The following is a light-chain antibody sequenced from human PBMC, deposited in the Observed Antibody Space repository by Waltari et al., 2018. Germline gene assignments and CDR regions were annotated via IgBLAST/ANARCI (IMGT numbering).Light chain of an antibody. J-gene: IGKJ4*01. CDR3: QQANSFPLT. CDR2: AAS. CDR1: QGLSSW. Sequence: DIQMTQSPSSESASAGDRVTITCRASQGLSSWLAWYQQKPGKAPKLLIYAASSLPSGVPSRFSGSGSGTDFTLTISSLQPEDFATYYCQQANSFPLTFGGGTKVEIQ. V-gene: IGKV1D-12*01.